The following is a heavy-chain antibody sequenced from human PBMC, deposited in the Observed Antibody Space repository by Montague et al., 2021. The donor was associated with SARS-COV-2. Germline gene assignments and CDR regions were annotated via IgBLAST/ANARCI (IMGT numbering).Heavy chain of an antibody. CDR2: IYYSGST. CDR1: GGSISSSSYY. CDR3: ARGWFSPVLVVVIRGPFGY. D-gene: IGHD3-22*01. Sequence: SETLSLTCTVSGGSISSSSYYWGWIHQPPGKGLEWIGTIYYSGSTYYNPSLKSRVTISVDTSKNQFSLKLSSVTAADTAVYYCARGWFSPVLVVVIRGPFGYWGQGALVTVSS. V-gene: IGHV4-39*07. J-gene: IGHJ4*02.